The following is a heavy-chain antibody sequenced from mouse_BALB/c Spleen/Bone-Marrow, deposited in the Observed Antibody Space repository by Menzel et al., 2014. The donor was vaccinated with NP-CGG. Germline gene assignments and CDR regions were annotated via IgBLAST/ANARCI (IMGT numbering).Heavy chain of an antibody. CDR2: ISSGGSYT. Sequence: DVHLVESGGGLVKPGGSLKNSCAASGFTFSSYAMSWVRPTPEKRLEWVATISSGGSYTYYPDSVKGRFTISRDNAKNTLHLQMSSLRSEDTAMYYCARKSYYDYDGRPWFAYWGQGTLVTVSA. CDR3: ARKSYYDYDGRPWFAY. CDR1: GFTFSSYA. D-gene: IGHD2-4*01. V-gene: IGHV5-9-3*01. J-gene: IGHJ3*01.